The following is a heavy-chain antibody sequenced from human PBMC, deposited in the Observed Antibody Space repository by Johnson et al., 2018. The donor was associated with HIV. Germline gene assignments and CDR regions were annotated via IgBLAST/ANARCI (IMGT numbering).Heavy chain of an antibody. V-gene: IGHV3-30*03. CDR3: ARGLTMIVVVDAFDI. Sequence: QMQLVESGGGSVKPGGSLRLSCAASGFTFNDFYMSWIRQAPGKGLEWVACISYDGSNKYYADSVKGRFTISRDNSKNPLYLQMNSLRDEDTSMYYCARGLTMIVVVDAFDIWGQGTMVTVSS. J-gene: IGHJ3*02. D-gene: IGHD3-22*01. CDR1: GFTFNDFY. CDR2: ISYDGSNK.